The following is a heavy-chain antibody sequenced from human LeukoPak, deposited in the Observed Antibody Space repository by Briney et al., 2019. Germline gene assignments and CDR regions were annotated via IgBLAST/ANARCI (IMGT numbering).Heavy chain of an antibody. Sequence: SETLSLTCTVSGASLDSTRYYWGWIRQPPGRGLEWIGSIFSGGDTYYAAALKSRATISVDTSKNVVSLRLNSVTAADMAVYYCARHLGLKGFDPWGQGTLVTVSS. CDR2: IFSGGDT. D-gene: IGHD3/OR15-3a*01. CDR3: ARHLGLKGFDP. V-gene: IGHV4-39*01. J-gene: IGHJ5*02. CDR1: GASLDSTRYY.